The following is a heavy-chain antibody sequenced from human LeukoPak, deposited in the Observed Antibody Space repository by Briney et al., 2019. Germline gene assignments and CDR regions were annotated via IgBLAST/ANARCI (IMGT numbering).Heavy chain of an antibody. D-gene: IGHD3-10*01. V-gene: IGHV3-64*01. CDR1: GFTFSSYA. J-gene: IGHJ3*02. CDR3: ARSGITMVRGHDAFDI. CDR2: ISSNGGST. Sequence: GGSLRLSCAASGFTFSSYAMHWVRQAPGKGLEYVSAISSNGGSTYYANSVKGRLTISRDNSKNTLYLQMGSLRAEDMAVYYCARSGITMVRGHDAFDIWGQGTMVTVSS.